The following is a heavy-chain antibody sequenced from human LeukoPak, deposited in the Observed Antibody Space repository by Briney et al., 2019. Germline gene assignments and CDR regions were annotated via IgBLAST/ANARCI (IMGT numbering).Heavy chain of an antibody. J-gene: IGHJ4*02. V-gene: IGHV1-69*01. Sequence: ASVKVSCKASGGTFRNYAFSWVQQAPGHGLEGMGGIIPFLDTPNYAQNFQGRVTIAADESTTPVFMELSSLRSEDTAFYYCARGGSYSMAIDFWGQGTLVTVSS. CDR2: IIPFLDTP. D-gene: IGHD1-26*01. CDR3: ARGGSYSMAIDF. CDR1: GGTFRNYA.